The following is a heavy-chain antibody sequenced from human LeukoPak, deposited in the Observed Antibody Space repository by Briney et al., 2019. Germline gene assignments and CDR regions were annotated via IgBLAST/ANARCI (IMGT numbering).Heavy chain of an antibody. J-gene: IGHJ6*02. D-gene: IGHD4-17*01. V-gene: IGHV3-30-3*01. CDR1: GFTFSSYA. CDR3: ARSMHPNTMTTLHYYYGMDV. Sequence: PGGSLRLSCAASGFTFSSYAMHWVRQAPGKGLEWVAVISYDGSNKYYADSVKGRFTISRDNSKNTLYLQMNSLRAEDTAVYYCARSMHPNTMTTLHYYYGMDVWGQGTTVTVSS. CDR2: ISYDGSNK.